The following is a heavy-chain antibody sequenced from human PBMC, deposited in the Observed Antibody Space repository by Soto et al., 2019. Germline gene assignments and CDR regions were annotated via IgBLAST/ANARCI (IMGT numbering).Heavy chain of an antibody. Sequence: QVQVRESGPGLVKPSETLSLVCTVSGGSISSFFWSWIRQPPGKGLEWIGFIDHSGSTAYNPSLRSRATIAVDTSKNHLSLKLNSVTAADTAMYYCARDLGGPTFNGRMIWFDPWGKGTLVIVSS. V-gene: IGHV4-59*01. CDR3: ARDLGGPTFNGRMIWFDP. D-gene: IGHD1-26*01. J-gene: IGHJ5*02. CDR1: GGSISSFF. CDR2: IDHSGST.